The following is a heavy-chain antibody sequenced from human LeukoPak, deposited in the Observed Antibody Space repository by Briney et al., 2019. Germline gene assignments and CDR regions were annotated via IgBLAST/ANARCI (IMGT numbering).Heavy chain of an antibody. CDR2: ISGSGGST. CDR3: AKDSPNTGYSSSSGVDY. CDR1: GFTFSSYA. D-gene: IGHD6-13*01. Sequence: GGSLRLSCAASGFTFSSYAMSWVRQAPGKGLEWVSAISGSGGSTYYADSVKGRFTISRDNSKNTLYLQMNSLRAEDTAVYYCAKDSPNTGYSSSSGVDYWGQGTLVTVSS. V-gene: IGHV3-23*01. J-gene: IGHJ4*02.